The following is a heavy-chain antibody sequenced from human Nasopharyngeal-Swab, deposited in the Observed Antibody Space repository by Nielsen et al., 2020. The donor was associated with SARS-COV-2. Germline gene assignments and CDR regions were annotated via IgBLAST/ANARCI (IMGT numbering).Heavy chain of an antibody. CDR2: FDPEDGET. Sequence: ASVKVSCKVSGYTLTELSMHWVRQAPGKGLEWMGGFDPEDGETIYAQKFQGRVTMTEDTSTDTAYMELGSLRSEDTAVYYCATSPPMVVAGIWFDPWGQGTLVTVSS. CDR3: ATSPPMVVAGIWFDP. V-gene: IGHV1-24*01. J-gene: IGHJ5*02. CDR1: GYTLTELS. D-gene: IGHD2-15*01.